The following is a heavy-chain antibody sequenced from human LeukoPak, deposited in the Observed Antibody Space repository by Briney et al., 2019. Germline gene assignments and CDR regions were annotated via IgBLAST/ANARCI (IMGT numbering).Heavy chain of an antibody. CDR1: GGSISSYY. CDR3: ARARFAEPSAPSQH. Sequence: SETLSLTCTVSGGSISSYYWSWIRQPAGKGLEWIGRIYTSGSTNCNPSLKSRVTMSVDTSKNQFSLKLSSVTAADTAVYYCARARFAEPSAPSQHWGQGTLVTVSS. CDR2: IYTSGST. J-gene: IGHJ1*01. V-gene: IGHV4-4*07. D-gene: IGHD3-10*01.